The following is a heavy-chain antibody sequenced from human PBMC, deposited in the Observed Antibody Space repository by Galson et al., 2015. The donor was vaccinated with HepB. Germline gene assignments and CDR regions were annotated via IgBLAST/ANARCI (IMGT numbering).Heavy chain of an antibody. CDR2: MNPNSGNT. CDR3: ATVGYSYGNIYYYYYMDV. J-gene: IGHJ6*03. D-gene: IGHD5-18*01. V-gene: IGHV1-8*01. Sequence: SVKVSCKASGYTFTSYDINWVRQATGQGLEWMGWMNPNSGNTGYAQKFQGRVTMTRNTSISTAYMELSSLTSEDTAVYYCATVGYSYGNIYYYYYMDVWGKGTTVTVSS. CDR1: GYTFTSYD.